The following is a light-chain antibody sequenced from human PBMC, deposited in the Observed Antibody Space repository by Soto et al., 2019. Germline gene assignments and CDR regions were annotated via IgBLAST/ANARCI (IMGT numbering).Light chain of an antibody. CDR3: LQDYDYPRT. V-gene: IGKV1-6*01. CDR1: QGSRNE. Sequence: ATHRTESPSSLGAAVGDRVTITSRASQGSRNELSWFQQRPGNAPTLLISAASRLQSGVPPRFSGRGSGTDFALTISSLQPEDFASYYCLQDYDYPRTFGQGTKVDIK. J-gene: IGKJ1*01. CDR2: AAS.